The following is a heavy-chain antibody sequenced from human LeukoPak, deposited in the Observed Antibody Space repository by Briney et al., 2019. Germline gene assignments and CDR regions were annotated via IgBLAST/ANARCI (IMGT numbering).Heavy chain of an antibody. J-gene: IGHJ3*02. V-gene: IGHV3-21*04. CDR1: GFTFSSYA. CDR3: AMGRSGYFPFDI. D-gene: IGHD3-22*01. Sequence: GGSLRLSCAASGFTFSSYAMSWVRQAPGKGLEWVSSISGSSSYIYYADSVKGRFTISRDNSKNTLYLQMNSLRAEDTAVCYCAMGRSGYFPFDIWGQGTMVTVSS. CDR2: ISGSSSYI.